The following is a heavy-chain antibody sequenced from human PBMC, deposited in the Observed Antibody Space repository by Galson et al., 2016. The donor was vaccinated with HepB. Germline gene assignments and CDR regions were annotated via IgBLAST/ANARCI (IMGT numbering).Heavy chain of an antibody. Sequence: SETLSLTCSVSVVSISNYHWSWIRQPPGKGLEWIGCFYKSGGINYNPSLRSRVTLSVDTSKNPFSLKLNSVTAADTAVYYCARESWDGSNPDGFDIWGQGTMVTVSS. V-gene: IGHV4-59*01. CDR3: ARESWDGSNPDGFDI. D-gene: IGHD4-23*01. CDR1: VVSISNYH. CDR2: FYKSGGI. J-gene: IGHJ3*02.